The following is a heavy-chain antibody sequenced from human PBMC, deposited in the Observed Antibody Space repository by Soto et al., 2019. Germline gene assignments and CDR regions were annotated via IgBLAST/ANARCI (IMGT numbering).Heavy chain of an antibody. D-gene: IGHD3-16*01. V-gene: IGHV4-30-4*01. CDR3: ARVPSPFDYYYAMDV. CDR1: GDSISSGNQH. Sequence: TSEILSLTCSVAGDSISSGNQHWSWIRQPTGKGLEWIGYTFSSGTTYYKPSLKSRLTMSLDASQNQFSLKLNSLTDADTAVYFCARVPSPFDYYYAMDVWGQGTPVT. CDR2: TFSSGTT. J-gene: IGHJ6*02.